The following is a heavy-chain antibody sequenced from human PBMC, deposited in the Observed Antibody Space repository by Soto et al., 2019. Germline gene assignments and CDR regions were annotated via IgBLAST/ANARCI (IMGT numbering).Heavy chain of an antibody. J-gene: IGHJ4*02. Sequence: QVQLQESGPGLVKPSQTLSLACTVSGGSISSGGYYWSWIRQHPGKGLEWIGYIYYSGSTYYNPYLKSRVTIPVDPSKNHFSLKLSSVTAADTAVYYCARSGDSYGHNPLLYGGQGTLVTVSS. CDR2: IYYSGST. D-gene: IGHD5-18*01. CDR1: GGSISSGGYY. CDR3: ARSGDSYGHNPLLY. V-gene: IGHV4-31*03.